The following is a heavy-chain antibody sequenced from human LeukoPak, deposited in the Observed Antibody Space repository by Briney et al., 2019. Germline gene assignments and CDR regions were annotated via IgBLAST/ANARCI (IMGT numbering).Heavy chain of an antibody. CDR2: INHSGST. J-gene: IGHJ4*02. V-gene: IGHV4-34*01. CDR3: ARVRDYVWGSYRSSSGFDY. D-gene: IGHD3-16*02. CDR1: GGSFSGYY. Sequence: SETLSLTCAVYGGSFSGYYWSWIRQPPGKGLEWIGEINHSGSTNYNPSLKSRVTISVDTSKNQFSLKLSSVTAADTAVYYCARVRDYVWGSYRSSSGFDYWGQGTLATVSS.